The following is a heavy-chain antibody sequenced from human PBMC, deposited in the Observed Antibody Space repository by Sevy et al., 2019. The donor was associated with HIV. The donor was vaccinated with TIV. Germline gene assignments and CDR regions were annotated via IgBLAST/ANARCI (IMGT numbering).Heavy chain of an antibody. V-gene: IGHV4-59*01. Sequence: SETLSLTCTVSGGSISSYYWSWIRQPPGKGLEWIGYICYSGSTNYNPALKSRVTISVDTSKNQFSLKLSSVTAADTAVYYCARDMLGYCSSTSCYAEGYFDYWGQGTLVTVSS. CDR2: ICYSGST. D-gene: IGHD2-2*01. CDR3: ARDMLGYCSSTSCYAEGYFDY. CDR1: GGSISSYY. J-gene: IGHJ4*02.